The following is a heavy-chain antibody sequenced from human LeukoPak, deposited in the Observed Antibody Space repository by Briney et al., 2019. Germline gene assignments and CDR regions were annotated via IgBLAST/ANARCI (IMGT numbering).Heavy chain of an antibody. CDR2: IYYGGST. D-gene: IGHD1-1*01. CDR3: ARLRGQQLERRSNWFDP. Sequence: SETLSLTCTVSGGSISSYYWSWIRQPPGKGLEWIGYIYYGGSTNYNTSLKSRVTISVDTSKNQFSLKLSSVTAADTAVYYCARLRGQQLERRSNWFDPWGQGTLVTVSS. J-gene: IGHJ5*02. CDR1: GGSISSYY. V-gene: IGHV4-59*08.